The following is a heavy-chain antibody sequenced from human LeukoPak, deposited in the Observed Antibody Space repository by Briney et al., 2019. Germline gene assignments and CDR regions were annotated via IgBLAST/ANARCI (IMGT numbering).Heavy chain of an antibody. J-gene: IGHJ6*02. CDR3: ARLRYYGMDG. CDR1: GFPFSTYT. CDR2: ISSSSSYI. V-gene: IGHV3-21*01. Sequence: RSGGSLRLSCAASGFPFSTYTMNWVRQAPGKGLEWVSSISSSSSYIYYADSMKGRFTISRDNAKNSLYLQMNNLRAEDTAVYYCARLRYYGMDGWGQGTTVTVSS.